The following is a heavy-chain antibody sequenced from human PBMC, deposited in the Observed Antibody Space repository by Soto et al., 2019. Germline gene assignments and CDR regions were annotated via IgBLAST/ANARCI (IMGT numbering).Heavy chain of an antibody. CDR3: AQTVTGADAFDI. Sequence: GASVKVSCKASGGTFSSYAISWVRQAPGQGLEWMGGIIPIFGTANYAQKFQGRVTITADKSTSTAYMELSSLRSEDTAVYYCAQTVTGADAFDIWGQGTMVTRLL. D-gene: IGHD7-27*01. CDR2: IIPIFGTA. J-gene: IGHJ3*02. CDR1: GGTFSSYA. V-gene: IGHV1-69*06.